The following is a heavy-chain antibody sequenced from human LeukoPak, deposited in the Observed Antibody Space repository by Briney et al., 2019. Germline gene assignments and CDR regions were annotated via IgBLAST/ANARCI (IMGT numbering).Heavy chain of an antibody. Sequence: PSETLSLTCAVYGGCFSGYYWSWIRQPPGKGLEWIGEINHSGSTNYNPSLNSRVTISVDTSKNQFSLKLTSVTAADTAVYYCARVKRRMGSSSGDYSDYWGQGALVTVSS. J-gene: IGHJ4*02. CDR3: ARVKRRMGSSSGDYSDY. V-gene: IGHV4-34*01. D-gene: IGHD6-6*01. CDR1: GGCFSGYY. CDR2: INHSGST.